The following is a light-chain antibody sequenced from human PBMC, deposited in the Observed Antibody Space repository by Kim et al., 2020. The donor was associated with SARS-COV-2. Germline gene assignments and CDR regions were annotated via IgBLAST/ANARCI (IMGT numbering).Light chain of an antibody. CDR3: QQSYSILYT. Sequence: SACVGDRVTRTCRAGQSISTYLHWYQQKPGKAPKLLIYAASSLQSGVPSRFSGSGSGTDFTLTISSLQPEDFATYYCQQSYSILYTFGQGTKLEI. J-gene: IGKJ2*01. CDR2: AAS. V-gene: IGKV1-39*01. CDR1: QSISTY.